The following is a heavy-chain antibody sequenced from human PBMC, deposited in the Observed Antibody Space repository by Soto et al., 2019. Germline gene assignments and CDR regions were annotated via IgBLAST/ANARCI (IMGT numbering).Heavy chain of an antibody. Sequence: GGSLRLSCAASGFTFSNAWMSWVRQAPGKGLEWVDRIKSKTDGGTTDYASPVKGRFTISRDDSKNTLYLQMNSLKTEDTAVYYCTTDLGSYYPFEYWGQGTLVIVCS. V-gene: IGHV3-15*01. CDR3: TTDLGSYYPFEY. D-gene: IGHD1-26*01. CDR1: GFTFSNAW. CDR2: IKSKTDGGTT. J-gene: IGHJ4*02.